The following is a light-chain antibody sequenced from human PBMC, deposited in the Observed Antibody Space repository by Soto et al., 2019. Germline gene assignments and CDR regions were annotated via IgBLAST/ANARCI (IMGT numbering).Light chain of an antibody. CDR1: QSVSSN. V-gene: IGKV3-15*01. CDR2: GAS. J-gene: IGKJ4*01. Sequence: EIVMTQSASTLSGSAGERATLSCRASQSVSSNLAWYQQKPAQAPRLLIYGASTRATGIPARFSGSGSETDFTLTISSLQSEDFAVYYCQQYNNWPPLTFGGGTKVDIK. CDR3: QQYNNWPPLT.